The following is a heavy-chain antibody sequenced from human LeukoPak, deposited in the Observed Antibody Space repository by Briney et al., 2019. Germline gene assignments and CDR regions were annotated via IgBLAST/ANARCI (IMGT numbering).Heavy chain of an antibody. D-gene: IGHD2-15*01. CDR3: ARGRVVAATRYFDY. CDR1: GYTFTSYA. V-gene: IGHV7-4-1*02. J-gene: IGHJ4*02. Sequence: GASVKVSCKASGYTFTSYAMNWVRQAPGQGLEWMGWINTNTGNSTYAQGFTGRFVFSLDTSVSTAYLQISSLKAEDTAVYYCARGRVVAATRYFDYWGQGTLVTVSS. CDR2: INTNTGNS.